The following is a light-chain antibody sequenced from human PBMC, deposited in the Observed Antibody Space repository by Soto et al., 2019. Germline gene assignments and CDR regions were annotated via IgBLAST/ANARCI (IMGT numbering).Light chain of an antibody. J-gene: IGLJ1*01. Sequence: QSALTQPPSASGSPGQSVTISCTGTSSDVGANNYVSWYQQHPGKAPKLMIYEVTKRPSGVPDRCSGSKSGNTASLTVSALQADDEADYYCSSYAGTHSVFGTGTKLTVL. CDR2: EVT. V-gene: IGLV2-8*01. CDR1: SSDVGANNY. CDR3: SSYAGTHSV.